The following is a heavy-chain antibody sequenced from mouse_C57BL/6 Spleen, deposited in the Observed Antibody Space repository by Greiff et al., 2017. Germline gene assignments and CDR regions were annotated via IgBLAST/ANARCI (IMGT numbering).Heavy chain of an antibody. V-gene: IGHV1-59*01. CDR3: ARGGSYGNYAEDY. Sequence: QVQLQQPGAELVRPGTSVKLSCKASGYTFTSYWMHWVKQRPGQGLEWIGVIDPSDSYTNYNQKFKGKATLTVDTSSSTAYMQLSSLTSEDSAVYYCARGGSYGNYAEDYWGKGTTLTVSS. CDR1: GYTFTSYW. CDR2: IDPSDSYT. J-gene: IGHJ2*01. D-gene: IGHD2-1*01.